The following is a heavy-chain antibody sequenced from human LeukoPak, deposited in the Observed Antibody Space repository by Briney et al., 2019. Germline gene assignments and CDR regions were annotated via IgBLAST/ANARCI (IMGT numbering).Heavy chain of an antibody. D-gene: IGHD3-9*01. CDR2: ISSSSSYI. CDR1: GFTFSSYS. Sequence: GGSLRLSCAASGFTFSSYSVNWVRQAPGKGLEWVSSISSSSSYIYYADSVKGRFTISRDNAKNSLYLQMNSLRAEDTAVYYCARGGGRYFDWLLYYWGQGTLVTVSS. J-gene: IGHJ4*02. V-gene: IGHV3-21*01. CDR3: ARGGGRYFDWLLYY.